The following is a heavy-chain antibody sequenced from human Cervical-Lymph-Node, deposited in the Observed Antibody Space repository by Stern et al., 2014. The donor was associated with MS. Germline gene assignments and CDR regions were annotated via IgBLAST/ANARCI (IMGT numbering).Heavy chain of an antibody. V-gene: IGHV4-59*01. Sequence: QVQLQESGPGLVKPSGTLSLTCTVSGGSISSYYWRWIRQPPGKGLEWIGLIYYSGSTHYNPSLTSRVTLSVGTTQKQIQQKLSSVTAADTAVYYCARGATQAFDPWGQGTLVTVSS. CDR2: IYYSGST. CDR3: ARGATQAFDP. CDR1: GGSISSYY. J-gene: IGHJ5*02.